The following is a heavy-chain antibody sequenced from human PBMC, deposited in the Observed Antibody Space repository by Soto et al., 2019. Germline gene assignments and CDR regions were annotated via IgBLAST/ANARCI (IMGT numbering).Heavy chain of an antibody. CDR1: GDLFNNYA. CDR2: ISPLFSTT. D-gene: IGHD6-13*01. J-gene: IGHJ4*02. Sequence: QVQLVQSGAAVKEPGSSVKVSCKATGDLFNNYAFNWVRQAPGQGLEWLGRISPLFSTTNYAQKFQGRVTIGEDELKTVVYLEVSNLASEDTAMYYCAASSSVAAAGYFKFWGQGTLVTVSP. CDR3: AASSSVAAAGYFKF. V-gene: IGHV1-69*01.